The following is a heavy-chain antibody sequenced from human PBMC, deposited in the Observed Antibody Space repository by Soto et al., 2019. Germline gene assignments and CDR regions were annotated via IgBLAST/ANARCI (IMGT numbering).Heavy chain of an antibody. Sequence: GGALRLSCADTGLSISAYEMSWVSQAPGKGLAWVSYISGSGSTVYYADSVKGRFTISRDNAENSEFLQINTLRVEDAAIYYCARNPSGQWVVPLYCDLWGQGTLVTVSS. CDR1: GLSISAYE. V-gene: IGHV3-48*03. CDR3: ARNPSGQWVVPLYCDL. D-gene: IGHD6-19*01. J-gene: IGHJ4*02. CDR2: ISGSGSTV.